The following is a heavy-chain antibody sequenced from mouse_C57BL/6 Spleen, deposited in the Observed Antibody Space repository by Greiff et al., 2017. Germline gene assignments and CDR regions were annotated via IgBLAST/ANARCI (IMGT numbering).Heavy chain of an antibody. CDR2: IDPNSGGT. Sequence: QVQLQQPGAELVKPGASVKLSCKASGYTFTSYWMHWVKQRPGRGLEWIGRIDPNSGGTKYNEKFKSKATLTVDKPSSTAYMQLSSLTSEDSAVYYCASSTTVPCWYFDVWGTGTTVTVSS. D-gene: IGHD1-1*01. J-gene: IGHJ1*03. V-gene: IGHV1-72*01. CDR1: GYTFTSYW. CDR3: ASSTTVPCWYFDV.